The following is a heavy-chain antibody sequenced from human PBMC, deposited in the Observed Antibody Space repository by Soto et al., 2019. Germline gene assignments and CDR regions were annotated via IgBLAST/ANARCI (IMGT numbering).Heavy chain of an antibody. V-gene: IGHV4-34*01. D-gene: IGHD2-8*02. Sequence: QVQLQQWGAGLLKPSETLSLTCAVYGGSFSGYYWTWIRQPPGTVLEWIGEIKHSGSTNYNPSLKSRVTKSVDTSKNQFSLKPTSVTAADTAVYYCARDKITGLFDYWGQGTLVTVSS. CDR3: ARDKITGLFDY. J-gene: IGHJ4*02. CDR2: IKHSGST. CDR1: GGSFSGYY.